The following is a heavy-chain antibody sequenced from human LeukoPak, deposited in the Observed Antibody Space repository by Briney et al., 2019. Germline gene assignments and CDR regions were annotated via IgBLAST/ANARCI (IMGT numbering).Heavy chain of an antibody. V-gene: IGHV4-59*01. CDR3: ARATELEWLLGLRFDP. CDR1: GGSISSYY. D-gene: IGHD3-3*01. Sequence: KTSETLSLTCTVSGGSISSYYWSWIRQPPGKGLEWIGYIYYSGSTNYNPSLKSRVTISVDTSKNQFSLKLSSVTAADTAVYYCARATELEWLLGLRFDPWGQGTLVTVSS. J-gene: IGHJ5*02. CDR2: IYYSGST.